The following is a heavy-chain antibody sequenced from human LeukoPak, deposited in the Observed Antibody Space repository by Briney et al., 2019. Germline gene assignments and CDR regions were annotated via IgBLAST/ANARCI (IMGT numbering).Heavy chain of an antibody. V-gene: IGHV4-38-2*02. D-gene: IGHD2-21*02. CDR1: GYSISSGYY. CDR3: ARELVTSGFSIDP. J-gene: IGHJ5*02. Sequence: PSETLSLTCAVSGYSISSGYYWGWIRQPPGKGLEWIGSIYHSGSTYYNPSLKSRVTISVDTSKNQFSLKLSPVTAADTAVYYCARELVTSGFSIDPWGQGTLVTVSS. CDR2: IYHSGST.